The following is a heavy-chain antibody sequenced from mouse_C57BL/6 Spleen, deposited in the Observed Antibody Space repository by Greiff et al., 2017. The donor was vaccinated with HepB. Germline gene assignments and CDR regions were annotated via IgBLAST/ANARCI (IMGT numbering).Heavy chain of an antibody. CDR3: ANIYYYGSSYHYYAMDY. CDR2: IWRGGST. V-gene: IGHV2-5*01. Sequence: QVQLKQSGPGLVQPSQSLSITCTVSGFSLTSYGVHWVRQSPGKGLEWLGVIWRGGSTDYNAAFMSRLSITKDNSKSQVFFKMNSLQADDTAIYYCANIYYYGSSYHYYAMDYWGQGTSVTVSS. D-gene: IGHD1-1*01. CDR1: GFSLTSYG. J-gene: IGHJ4*01.